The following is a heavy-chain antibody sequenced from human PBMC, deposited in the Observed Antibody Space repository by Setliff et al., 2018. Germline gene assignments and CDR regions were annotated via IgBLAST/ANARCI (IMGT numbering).Heavy chain of an antibody. CDR3: RFWSYVYKNDY. Sequence: SETLSLTCTVSGGSISSMSYYWGWIRQPPGKGLEWIAEINPSGTTNYIPSLKSRLTISVDTSKRQFSLKLISVTAADTAVYYCRFWSYVYKNDYWAQGTLVTVSS. D-gene: IGHD3-16*01. CDR2: INPSGTT. V-gene: IGHV4-39*07. J-gene: IGHJ4*02. CDR1: GGSISSMSYY.